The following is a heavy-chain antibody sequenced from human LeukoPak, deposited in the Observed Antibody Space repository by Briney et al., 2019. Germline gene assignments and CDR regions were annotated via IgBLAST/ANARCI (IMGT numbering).Heavy chain of an antibody. CDR3: ARDQAGFDSYGYYYYYYMDV. CDR2: ISGRGGST. Sequence: GGSLRLSCAASGFTFSSYGMSWVRQAPGKGLEWVSAISGRGGSTYYADSVKGRFTISRDNSKNTLYLQMNSLRAEDTAVYYCARDQAGFDSYGYYYYYYMDVWGKGTTVTVSS. V-gene: IGHV3-23*01. J-gene: IGHJ6*03. CDR1: GFTFSSYG. D-gene: IGHD5-18*01.